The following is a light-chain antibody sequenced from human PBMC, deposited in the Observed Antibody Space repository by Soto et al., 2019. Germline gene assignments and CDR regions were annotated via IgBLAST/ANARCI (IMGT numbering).Light chain of an antibody. J-gene: IGKJ1*01. CDR2: DAS. Sequence: DIVLTQSPATLSLSPGERATLYCGASQSVSSSYLAWYQQKPGQAPRLLIYDASNRATGIPARFSGSGSGTDFTLTISSLEPEDFAVYYCQQRSNWPRTFGQVTKVDIK. CDR1: QSVSSSY. CDR3: QQRSNWPRT. V-gene: IGKV3D-20*02.